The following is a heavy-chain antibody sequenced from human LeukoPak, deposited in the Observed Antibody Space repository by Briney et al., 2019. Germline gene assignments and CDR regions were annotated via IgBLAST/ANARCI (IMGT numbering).Heavy chain of an antibody. V-gene: IGHV1-2*02. CDR3: ARDRIGPGGPRWFDP. D-gene: IGHD2/OR15-2a*01. Sequence: GASVKVCFKAAGYTFTGYYFDWVRQAPGQGLEWMGWINPNSGGTNYAQKFQGRVTVTRDTSTSTVYMELSSLRSEDTAVYYCARDRIGPGGPRWFDPSSQGTLVTVSS. CDR2: INPNSGGT. CDR1: GYTFTGYY. J-gene: IGHJ5*02.